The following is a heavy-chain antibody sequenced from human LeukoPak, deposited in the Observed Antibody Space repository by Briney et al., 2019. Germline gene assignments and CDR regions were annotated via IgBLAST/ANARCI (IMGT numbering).Heavy chain of an antibody. CDR3: ARDRFGTGYYYYGMDV. CDR2: IKQDGSEK. CDR1: GFTFSSYW. D-gene: IGHD3-10*01. V-gene: IGHV3-7*01. J-gene: IGHJ6*02. Sequence: GGSLRLSCAASGFTFSSYWMSWVRQAPGKGLEWVANIKQDGSEKYYVDSVKGRFTISRDNAKNSLYLQMNSLRAEDTAAYYCARDRFGTGYYYYGMDVWGQGTTVTVSS.